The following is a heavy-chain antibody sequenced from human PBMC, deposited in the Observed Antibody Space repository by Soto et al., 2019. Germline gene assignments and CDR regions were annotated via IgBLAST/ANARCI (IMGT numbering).Heavy chain of an antibody. V-gene: IGHV4-59*08. CDR1: GGSISSYY. D-gene: IGHD4-17*01. CDR2: IYYSGST. Sequence: SETLSLTCTVSGGSISSYYWSWIRQPPGKGLEWIGYIYYSGSTNYNPSPKSRVTISVDTSKNQFSLKLSSVTAADTAVYYCATMGTPVTGLYYFDYWGQGTLVTVSS. J-gene: IGHJ4*02. CDR3: ATMGTPVTGLYYFDY.